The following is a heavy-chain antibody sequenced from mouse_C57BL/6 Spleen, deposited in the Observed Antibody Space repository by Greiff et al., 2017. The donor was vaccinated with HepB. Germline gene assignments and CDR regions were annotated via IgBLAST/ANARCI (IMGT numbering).Heavy chain of an antibody. V-gene: IGHV1-69*01. D-gene: IGHD2-2*01. Sequence: QVQLQQPGAELVMPGASVKLSCKASGYTFTSYWMHWVKQRPGQGLEWIGEIDPSDSYTNYNQKFKGKSTLTVDKSSSTAYMQLSSLTSEDSAVYYCARLVTSYYFDYWGQGTTLTVSS. CDR2: IDPSDSYT. CDR3: ARLVTSYYFDY. CDR1: GYTFTSYW. J-gene: IGHJ2*01.